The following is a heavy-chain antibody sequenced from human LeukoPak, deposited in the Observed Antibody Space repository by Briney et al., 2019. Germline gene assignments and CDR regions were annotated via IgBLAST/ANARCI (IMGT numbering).Heavy chain of an antibody. V-gene: IGHV3-20*04. CDR1: GFTFDDYG. D-gene: IGHD3-22*01. Sequence: GGSLRLSCAASGFTFDDYGMSWVRQAPGKGLEWVSGINWNGGSTGYADSVKGRFTISRDNIKSSVYLQMDSLRAEDTGVYYCARDLSGDSSGFYHPRGSWGQGTLVTVS. CDR3: ARDLSGDSSGFYHPRGS. CDR2: INWNGGST. J-gene: IGHJ5*01.